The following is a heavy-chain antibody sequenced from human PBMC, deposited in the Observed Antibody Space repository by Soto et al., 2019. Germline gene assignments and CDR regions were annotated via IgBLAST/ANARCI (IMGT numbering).Heavy chain of an antibody. CDR3: ASSITGTTLDY. V-gene: IGHV4-59*01. CDR1: GGSISSYY. Sequence: SETLSLTCTVSGGSISSYYWSWIRQPPRKGLEWIGYIYYSGSTNYNPSLKSRVTISVDTSKNQFSLKLSSVTAADTAVYYCASSITGTTLDYWGQGTLVTVSS. J-gene: IGHJ4*02. D-gene: IGHD1-20*01. CDR2: IYYSGST.